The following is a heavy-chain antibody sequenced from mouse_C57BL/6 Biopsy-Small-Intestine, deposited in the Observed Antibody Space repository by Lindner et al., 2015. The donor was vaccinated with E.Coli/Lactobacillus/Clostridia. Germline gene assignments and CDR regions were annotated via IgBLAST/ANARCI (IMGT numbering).Heavy chain of an antibody. V-gene: IGHV1-39*01. CDR2: INPYYGST. CDR3: ARTYYDGSSLMDY. Sequence: VQLQESGAELVEPGASVKISCKASGYSFTGYNMNWVKQSHGKSLEWIGNINPYYGSTNYNQKFKGKATLTVDKSSSTAYMQLNSLTSEDSAVCYCARTYYDGSSLMDYWGQGTSVTVSS. J-gene: IGHJ4*01. D-gene: IGHD1-1*01. CDR1: GYSFTGYN.